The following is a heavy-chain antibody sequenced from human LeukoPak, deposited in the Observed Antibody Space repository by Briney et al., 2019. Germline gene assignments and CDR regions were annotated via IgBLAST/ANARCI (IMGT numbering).Heavy chain of an antibody. V-gene: IGHV1-8*01. CDR2: INPNSGNT. D-gene: IGHD6-19*01. CDR3: ARVTNGIAVAGIPSPPFDY. Sequence: GASVKVSCKASGYTFTSYDINWVRQATGQGLEWMGWINPNSGNTGYAQKFQGRVTMTRNTSISTAYMELSSLRSEDTAVYYCARVTNGIAVAGIPSPPFDYWGQGTLVTVSS. CDR1: GYTFTSYD. J-gene: IGHJ4*02.